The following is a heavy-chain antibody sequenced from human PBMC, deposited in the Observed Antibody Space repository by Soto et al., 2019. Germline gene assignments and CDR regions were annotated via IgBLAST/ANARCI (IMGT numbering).Heavy chain of an antibody. CDR3: ARSYSYGSYWYFDL. J-gene: IGHJ2*01. CDR1: GHTFTTYG. Sequence: GASVKVSCKASGHTFTTYGISWVRQAPGQGLEWMVSVYNGNTNYAERLQGRVTMTTDTSTSTAYMEMWRLRSDDTAMYYCARSYSYGSYWYFDLWGRGTLVTVSS. D-gene: IGHD5-18*01. V-gene: IGHV1-18*04. CDR2: SVYNGNT.